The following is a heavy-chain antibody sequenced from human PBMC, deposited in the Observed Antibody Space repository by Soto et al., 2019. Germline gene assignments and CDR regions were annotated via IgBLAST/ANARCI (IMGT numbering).Heavy chain of an antibody. Sequence: SETLSLTCTVSGGSISSYYWSWIRQPPGKGLEWIGYIYYSGSTNYNPSLKSRVTISVDTSKNQFSLKLSSVTAADTAVYYCARHRIGNDGYAFDIWGQGTMVTVSS. D-gene: IGHD1-1*01. J-gene: IGHJ3*02. CDR1: GGSISSYY. CDR2: IYYSGST. CDR3: ARHRIGNDGYAFDI. V-gene: IGHV4-59*08.